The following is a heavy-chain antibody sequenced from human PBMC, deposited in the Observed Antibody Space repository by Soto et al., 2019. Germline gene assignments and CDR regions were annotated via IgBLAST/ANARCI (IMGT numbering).Heavy chain of an antibody. D-gene: IGHD2-15*01. J-gene: IGHJ4*02. V-gene: IGHV3-30-3*01. Sequence: GGSLRLSCAASGFTFSSYAMHWVRQAPGKGLEWVAVISYDGSNKYYADSVKGRFTISRDNSKNTLYLQMNSLRAEDTAVYYCAREGGIVVVVAAARGLDYWGQGTLVTVSS. CDR2: ISYDGSNK. CDR3: AREGGIVVVVAAARGLDY. CDR1: GFTFSSYA.